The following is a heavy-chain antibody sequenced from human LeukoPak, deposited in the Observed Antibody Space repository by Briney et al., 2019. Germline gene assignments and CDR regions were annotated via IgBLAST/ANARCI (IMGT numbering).Heavy chain of an antibody. D-gene: IGHD3-10*01. J-gene: IGHJ5*02. V-gene: IGHV1-46*01. CDR3: ARGGVKALLLWFGELSRWFDP. Sequence: ASLKVSCKASGYTFTDYYVHWVRQAPGQGLEWMGIINPSGGSTSYAQKFQGRVTMTRDTSTSTVYMELSSLRSEDTAVYYCARGGVKALLLWFGELSRWFDPWGQGTLVTVSS. CDR1: GYTFTDYY. CDR2: INPSGGST.